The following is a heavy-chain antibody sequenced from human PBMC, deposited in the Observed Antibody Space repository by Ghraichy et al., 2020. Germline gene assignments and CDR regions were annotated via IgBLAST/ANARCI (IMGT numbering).Heavy chain of an antibody. CDR2: ISGDGGST. Sequence: GESLNISCAASGFTFDDYAMHWVRQAPGKGLEWVSLISGDGGSTNYADSVKGRFTISRDNSKNSLYLQMNSLRTQDTALYYCAKDIGGAATVSDAFDIWGQGTMVTVSS. CDR3: AKDIGGAATVSDAFDI. J-gene: IGHJ3*02. D-gene: IGHD2-15*01. V-gene: IGHV3-43*02. CDR1: GFTFDDYA.